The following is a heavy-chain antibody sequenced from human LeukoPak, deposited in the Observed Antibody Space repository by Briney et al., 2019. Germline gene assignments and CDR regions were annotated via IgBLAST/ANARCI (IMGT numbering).Heavy chain of an antibody. D-gene: IGHD6-13*01. Sequence: PSQTLSLTCTVSGGSISGYFWNWIRQPAGKWLEWTGRIYISGSTNYNPSLKSRVTLSIDTSKNQFSLKLSSVTAADTAVYYCARGNIAAAGPGFDYWGQGTLVTVSS. CDR3: ARGNIAAAGPGFDY. J-gene: IGHJ4*02. CDR1: GGSISGYF. CDR2: IYISGST. V-gene: IGHV4-4*07.